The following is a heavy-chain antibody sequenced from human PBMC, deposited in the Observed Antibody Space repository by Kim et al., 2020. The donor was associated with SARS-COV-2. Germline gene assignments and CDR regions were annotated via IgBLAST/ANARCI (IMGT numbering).Heavy chain of an antibody. CDR1: GGSISSYY. D-gene: IGHD3-10*01. CDR3: ARGDYYGSGCYFLLFDS. V-gene: IGHV4-59*01. CDR2: IYYSGST. Sequence: SETLSLTCTVSGGSISSYYWSWIRQPPGKGLEWIGYIYYSGSTNYNPSLKSRVTISVDTSKNHFPLKLSSVTAADTAVHYCARGDYYGSGCYFLLFDSLG. J-gene: IGHJ4*01.